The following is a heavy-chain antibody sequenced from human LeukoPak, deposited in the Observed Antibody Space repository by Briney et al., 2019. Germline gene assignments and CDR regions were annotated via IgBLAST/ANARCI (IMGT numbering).Heavy chain of an antibody. CDR1: GFTFSSYA. CDR3: AREGDDSSGYYLDY. CDR2: ISYDGGNK. Sequence: GGSLRLSCAASGFTFSSYAVHWVRQAPGKGLEWVAVISYDGGNKYYADSVKGRFTISRDNSKSTLYLQMNSLRAEDTAVYYCAREGDDSSGYYLDYWGQGTLVTVSS. J-gene: IGHJ4*02. D-gene: IGHD3-22*01. V-gene: IGHV3-30*01.